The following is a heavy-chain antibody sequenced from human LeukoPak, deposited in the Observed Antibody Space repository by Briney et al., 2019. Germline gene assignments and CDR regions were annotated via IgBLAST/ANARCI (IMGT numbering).Heavy chain of an antibody. CDR2: ISKSGDNT. D-gene: IGHD3-10*01. CDR3: AKTNLWFGELLSAFDY. Sequence: PGGSLRLSCAASGFTFSDYDMGWVRQAPGKGLEWVSTISKSGDNTYYADSVRGRFTISRDNSKNTLYLQMNNLRVDGAAVYYCAKTNLWFGELLSAFDYWGQGTLVTVSS. V-gene: IGHV3-23*01. CDR1: GFTFSDYD. J-gene: IGHJ4*02.